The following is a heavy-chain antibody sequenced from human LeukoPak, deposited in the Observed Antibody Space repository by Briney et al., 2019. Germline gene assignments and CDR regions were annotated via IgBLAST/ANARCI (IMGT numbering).Heavy chain of an antibody. CDR2: FDPEDGET. CDR1: GYTLTELS. D-gene: IGHD2-15*01. Sequence: GASVKVSCKVSGYTLTELSMHWVRQAPGKGLEWMGGFDPEDGETIYAQKFQGRVTVTEDTSTDTAYMELSSLRSEDTAVYYCATKDLIWWSRPPFDYWGQGTLVTVSS. V-gene: IGHV1-24*01. CDR3: ATKDLIWWSRPPFDY. J-gene: IGHJ4*02.